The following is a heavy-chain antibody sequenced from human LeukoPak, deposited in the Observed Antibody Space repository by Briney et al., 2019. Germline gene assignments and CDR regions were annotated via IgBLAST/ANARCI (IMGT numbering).Heavy chain of an antibody. CDR2: ISYDGSNK. CDR1: GFTFSSYG. CDR3: AKDGNSGPDY. Sequence: PGRSLRLSCAASGFTFSSYGMHWVRQAPGKGLEWVAVISYDGSNKYYADSVKGRFTISRDNSKNTLYLQMNSLRAEDTGVYYCAKDGNSGPDYWGQGTLVTVSS. J-gene: IGHJ4*02. D-gene: IGHD5-12*01. V-gene: IGHV3-30*18.